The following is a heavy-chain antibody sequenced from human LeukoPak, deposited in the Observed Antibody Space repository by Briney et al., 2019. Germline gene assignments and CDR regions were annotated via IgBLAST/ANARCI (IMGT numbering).Heavy chain of an antibody. Sequence: ASVKVSCKASGYTFTSYGISWVRQAPGQGLEWMGWISAYNGNTNYAQKLQGRVTMTTDTSTSTAYMELRSLRSEDTAVYYCAREFDYYDSSGYYLSYWGQGTLVTVSS. D-gene: IGHD3-22*01. CDR3: AREFDYYDSSGYYLSY. J-gene: IGHJ4*02. CDR2: ISAYNGNT. CDR1: GYTFTSYG. V-gene: IGHV1-18*01.